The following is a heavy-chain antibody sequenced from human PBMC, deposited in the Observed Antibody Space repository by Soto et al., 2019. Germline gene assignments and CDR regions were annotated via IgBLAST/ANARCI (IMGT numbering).Heavy chain of an antibody. D-gene: IGHD6-19*01. CDR3: ASPGAMAGAGAGDY. Sequence: QVQLEQSGAEVKEPGSSVKVSCKASGDIFGNYAITWVRQAPGQGLEWMGGVIPILGASNYAQKFRGRVTITADESTRTAYMSFSTLRFEDTAVYYCASPGAMAGAGAGDYWGQGTLVTVCS. J-gene: IGHJ4*02. CDR1: GDIFGNYA. V-gene: IGHV1-69*01. CDR2: VIPILGAS.